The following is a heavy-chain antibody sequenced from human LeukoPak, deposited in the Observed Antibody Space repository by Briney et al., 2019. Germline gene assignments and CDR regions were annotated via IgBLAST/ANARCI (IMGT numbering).Heavy chain of an antibody. CDR3: ARVARYSSSWYSFSSWGDQRLWFDP. V-gene: IGHV1-2*02. Sequence: GASVKVSCKASGYTFTGYYMHWVRQAPGQGLEWMGWINPNSGGTNYAQKFQGRVTMTRDTSVSTAYMELSRLGSDDTAVYYCARVARYSSSWYSFSSWGDQRLWFDPWGQGTLVTVSS. CDR2: INPNSGGT. D-gene: IGHD6-13*01. J-gene: IGHJ5*02. CDR1: GYTFTGYY.